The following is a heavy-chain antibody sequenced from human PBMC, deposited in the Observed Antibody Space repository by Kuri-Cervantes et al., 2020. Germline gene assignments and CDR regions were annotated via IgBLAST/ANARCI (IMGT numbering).Heavy chain of an antibody. CDR2: ISAYNGNT. CDR1: GYTFTSYG. CDR3: ARGYDHIDIVATMADY. D-gene: IGHD5-12*01. V-gene: IGHV1-18*01. Sequence: ASVKVSCKASGYTFTSYGISWVRQAPGQGLEWMGWISAYNGNTNYAQKLQGRVTMTRNTSISTAYMELSSLRSEDTAVYYCARGYDHIDIVATMADYWGQGTLVTVSS. J-gene: IGHJ4*02.